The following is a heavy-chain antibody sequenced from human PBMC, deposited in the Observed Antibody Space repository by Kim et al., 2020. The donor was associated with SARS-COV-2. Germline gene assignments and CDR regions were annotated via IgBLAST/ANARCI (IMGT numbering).Heavy chain of an antibody. D-gene: IGHD6-13*01. Sequence: GESLKISCRGSGYSFTSYWIGWVRQMPGKGLEWMGIIYPGDSDTRYSPSFQGQVTISADKSISPAYLQWSSLKASDTAMYYCARAIAAAGIGFDYWGQGTLVTVSS. CDR3: ARAIAAAGIGFDY. CDR1: GYSFTSYW. J-gene: IGHJ4*02. CDR2: IYPGDSDT. V-gene: IGHV5-51*01.